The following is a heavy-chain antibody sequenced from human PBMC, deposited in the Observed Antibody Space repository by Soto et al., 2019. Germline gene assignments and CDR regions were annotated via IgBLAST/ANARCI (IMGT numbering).Heavy chain of an antibody. CDR3: PSVTIVATTNFDD. Sequence: SETLSLTCTVSGGSISSGGYYWSWIRQHPGKGLEWIGYIYYSGSTYHNPSLKSRVTISVDTSKNQFSLKLSSVTAADTAVYYLPSVTIVATTNFDDRGQGTLVTVSS. J-gene: IGHJ4*02. CDR1: GGSISSGGYY. CDR2: IYYSGST. V-gene: IGHV4-31*03. D-gene: IGHD5-12*01.